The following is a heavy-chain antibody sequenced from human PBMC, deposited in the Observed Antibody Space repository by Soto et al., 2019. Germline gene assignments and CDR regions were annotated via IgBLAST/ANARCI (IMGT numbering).Heavy chain of an antibody. CDR1: GFSFDAYA. D-gene: IGHD3-16*01. CDR3: AKDRYTMTTFSDY. CDR2: ISWNSGSI. Sequence: EVPLVESGGGLVQPGRSLRLSCAASGFSFDAYAMHWVRQAPGKGLEWVSGISWNSGSIAYADSVKGRFTISRDNAKNSLYLQMNSLRGEDTALYYCAKDRYTMTTFSDYWGQGTLVTVSS. J-gene: IGHJ4*02. V-gene: IGHV3-9*01.